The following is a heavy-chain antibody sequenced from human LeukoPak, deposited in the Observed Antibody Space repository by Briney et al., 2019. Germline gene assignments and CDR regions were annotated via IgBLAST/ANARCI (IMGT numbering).Heavy chain of an antibody. J-gene: IGHJ6*02. CDR3: ARGDYYYGMDV. CDR2: IYFSGST. Sequence: SETLSLTCTVSGGSISSYYWSWIRQPPGKGLEWIGYIYFSGSTNYNPSLKSRVTISVDTSKNQFSLKLSSVTAADTAVYYCARGDYYYGMDVWGQGTTVTVSS. V-gene: IGHV4-59*08. CDR1: GGSISSYY.